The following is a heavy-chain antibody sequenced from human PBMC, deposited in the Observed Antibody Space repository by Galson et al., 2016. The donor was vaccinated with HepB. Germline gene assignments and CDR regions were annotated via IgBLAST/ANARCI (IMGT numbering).Heavy chain of an antibody. CDR3: ARHWALGRGVEY. CDR2: NNPDDSDG. CDR1: GYKFASRW. D-gene: IGHD1-26*01. J-gene: IGHJ4*02. Sequence: QSGAEVKEPGESLRISCETSGYKFASRWIAWVSQRAGEGLEWMGINNPDDSDGRYSPSFQGQFTISADKSISTANLQWSNLKASDTAMYYCARHWALGRGVEYWGQGTLVTVSS. V-gene: IGHV5-51*01.